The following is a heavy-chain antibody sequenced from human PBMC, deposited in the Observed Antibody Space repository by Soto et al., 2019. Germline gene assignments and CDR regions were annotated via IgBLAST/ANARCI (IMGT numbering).Heavy chain of an antibody. D-gene: IGHD5-18*01. CDR1: GLTFIDYS. CDR3: ASTRGYSSVFFDN. CDR2: ISPSSSYI. J-gene: IGHJ4*02. Sequence: VQLVESGGGLVKPGGSLRLSCAVSGLTFIDYSMNWVRQAPGKGPEWVSYISPSSSYIYYADSVKGRFTISRDNAKNSLYLQMNSLRPEDTAVYYCASTRGYSSVFFDNWGQGALVTVSS. V-gene: IGHV3-21*02.